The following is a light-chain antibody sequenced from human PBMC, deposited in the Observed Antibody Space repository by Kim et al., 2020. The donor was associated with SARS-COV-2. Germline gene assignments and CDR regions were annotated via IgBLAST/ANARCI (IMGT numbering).Light chain of an antibody. CDR3: QQYGSSPLYS. V-gene: IGKV3-20*01. Sequence: IVSTQSPDTLALSPGERATLSCRASQTIVSKYLAWYQQKPGQAPRLLISGASNRATGIPDRFSGSGSGRDFTLTISRLEPEDFAVYFCQQYGSSPLYSFGQGTKLEIK. CDR2: GAS. CDR1: QTIVSKY. J-gene: IGKJ2*03.